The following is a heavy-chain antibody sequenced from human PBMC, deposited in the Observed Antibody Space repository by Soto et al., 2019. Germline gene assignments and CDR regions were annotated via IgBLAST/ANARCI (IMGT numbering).Heavy chain of an antibody. J-gene: IGHJ5*02. CDR1: GYTFTSYG. Sequence: VASVKVSCKASGYTFTSYGISWVRQAPGQGLEWMGWISAYNGNTNYAQKLQGRVTMTTDTSTSTAYMELRSLRSDDTAVYYCASSTFDYGDYVFDPWGQGTLVTVSS. V-gene: IGHV1-18*01. CDR2: ISAYNGNT. D-gene: IGHD4-17*01. CDR3: ASSTFDYGDYVFDP.